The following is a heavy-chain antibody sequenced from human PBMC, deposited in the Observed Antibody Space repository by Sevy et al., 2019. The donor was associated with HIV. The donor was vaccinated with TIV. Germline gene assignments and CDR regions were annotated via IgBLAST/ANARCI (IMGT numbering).Heavy chain of an antibody. D-gene: IGHD3-9*01. CDR1: GITFSTSG. V-gene: IGHV3-30*18. Sequence: GGSLRLSCVVSGITFSTSGMHWVRQAPGKGLDWVAVISYHGRDKFYADSVKGRSTITRDNSENILYLQMISLRAEDTAVYYCAKDFTGYNGMDVWGQGTMVTVSS. CDR3: AKDFTGYNGMDV. J-gene: IGHJ6*02. CDR2: ISYHGRDK.